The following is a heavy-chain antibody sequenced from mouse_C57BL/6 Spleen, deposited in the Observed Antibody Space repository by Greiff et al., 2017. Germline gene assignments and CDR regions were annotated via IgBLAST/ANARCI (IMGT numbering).Heavy chain of an antibody. CDR3: TTYLDY. V-gene: IGHV14-4*01. CDR2: IDPENGDT. J-gene: IGHJ2*01. Sequence: VQLKESGAELVRPGASVKLSCTASGFNIKDDYMHWVKQRPEQGLEWIGWIDPENGDTEYASKFQGQATITADTSSNTAYLQLSSLTSEDTAVYYCTTYLDYWGQGTTLTVSS. CDR1: GFNIKDDY.